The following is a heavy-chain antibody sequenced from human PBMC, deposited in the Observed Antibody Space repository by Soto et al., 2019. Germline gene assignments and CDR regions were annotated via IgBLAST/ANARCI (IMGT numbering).Heavy chain of an antibody. CDR3: ARSLAAGITPNFDY. D-gene: IGHD6-13*01. CDR1: GYTFTGYY. J-gene: IGHJ4*02. Sequence: GASVKVSCKASGYTFTGYYMHWVRQAPGQGLEWMGWINPNSGGTNYAQKFQGWVTMTRDTSISTAYMELSRLRSDDTAVYYCARSLAAGITPNFDYWGQGTLVTVSS. CDR2: INPNSGGT. V-gene: IGHV1-2*04.